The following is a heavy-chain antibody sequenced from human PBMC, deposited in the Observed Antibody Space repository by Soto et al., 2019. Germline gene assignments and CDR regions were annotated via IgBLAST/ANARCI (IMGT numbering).Heavy chain of an antibody. D-gene: IGHD3-10*01. CDR2: FDPEDGET. Sequence: ASVKVSCKVSGYTLTELSMHWVRQAPGKGLEWMGGFDPEDGETIYAQKFQGRVTMTEDTSTDTAYMELSSLRSEDTAVYYCATDLGVFRGGMNKEISNYWGQGTLVTVSS. J-gene: IGHJ4*02. CDR1: GYTLTELS. V-gene: IGHV1-24*01. CDR3: ATDLGVFRGGMNKEISNY.